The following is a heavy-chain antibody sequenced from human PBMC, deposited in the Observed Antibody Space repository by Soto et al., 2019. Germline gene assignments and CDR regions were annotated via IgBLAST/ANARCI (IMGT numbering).Heavy chain of an antibody. CDR3: ATGGHNDGYNFYHGMDV. Sequence: QVQLQESGPGLVKPSETLSLTCTFSGGSMSRYYWTWIRQPPGKGLEWIGNIHHSGNTNYNASLKSRLTISVDTSKSDFSLHLTSVTAADTAVYYCATGGHNDGYNFYHGMDVWGQGTTVTVS. J-gene: IGHJ6*02. V-gene: IGHV4-59*01. D-gene: IGHD5-18*01. CDR1: GGSMSRYY. CDR2: IHHSGNT.